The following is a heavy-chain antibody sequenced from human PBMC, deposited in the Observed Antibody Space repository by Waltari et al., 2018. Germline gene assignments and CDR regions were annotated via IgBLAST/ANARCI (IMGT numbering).Heavy chain of an antibody. CDR3: ASGGHVDY. V-gene: IGHV3-7*01. CDR1: GLTFSRFW. J-gene: IGHJ4*02. CDR2: INEDGSEK. Sequence: EVQLVESGGGLVQPGGSLRLSCAASGLTFSRFWMTWVRQAPGKGLEWVANINEDGSEKHYVYSVKGRFTISSDNAKNSLFLQMNSLRADDTAVYYCASGGHVDYCGQGTLVTVSS.